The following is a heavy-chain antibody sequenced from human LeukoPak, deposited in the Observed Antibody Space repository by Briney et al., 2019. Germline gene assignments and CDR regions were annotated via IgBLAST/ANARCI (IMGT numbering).Heavy chain of an antibody. V-gene: IGHV4-31*03. D-gene: IGHD2-21*02. J-gene: IGHJ6*02. CDR1: GGSISSGGYY. CDR3: ARAPCGGDCSYYYYYGMDV. Sequence: PSETLSLTCTVSGGSISSGGYYWSWIRQHPGKGLEWIGYIYYSGSTYYNPSLKSRVSISVDTSKHHFSLRLSSVTAADTAVYYCARAPCGGDCSYYYYYGMDVWGQGTTDTVSS. CDR2: IYYSGST.